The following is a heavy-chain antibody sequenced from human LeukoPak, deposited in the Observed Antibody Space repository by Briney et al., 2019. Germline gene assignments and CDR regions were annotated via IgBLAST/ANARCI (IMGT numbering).Heavy chain of an antibody. D-gene: IGHD3-3*01. CDR1: GGSFSGYY. CDR2: INHSRNT. Sequence: SETLSLTCAVYGGSFSGYYWSWIRQPPGKGLEWIGEINHSRNTNYNPSLKSRVTISVDTSKNQFSLKVSSVTAADTAVYYCARGPYETGYDFWSGYSVDYWGQGTLVTVSS. CDR3: ARGPYETGYDFWSGYSVDY. J-gene: IGHJ4*02. V-gene: IGHV4-34*01.